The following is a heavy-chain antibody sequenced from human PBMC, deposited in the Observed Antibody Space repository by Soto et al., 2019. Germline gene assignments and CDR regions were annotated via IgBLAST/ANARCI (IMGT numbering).Heavy chain of an antibody. CDR3: ARESGGNHVGRAFDI. Sequence: GASVKVSCKASGGTFSSYAISWVRQAPGQGLEWMGGIIPIFGTASYAQKFQGRVTITADESTSTAYMELSSLRSEDTAVYYCARESGGNHVGRAFDIWGQGTMVTVSS. V-gene: IGHV1-69*13. D-gene: IGHD2-15*01. CDR2: IIPIFGTA. CDR1: GGTFSSYA. J-gene: IGHJ3*02.